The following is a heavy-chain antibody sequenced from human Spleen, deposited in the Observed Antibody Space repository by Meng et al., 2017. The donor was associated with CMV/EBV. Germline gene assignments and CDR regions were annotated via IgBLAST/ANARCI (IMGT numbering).Heavy chain of an antibody. CDR1: GGSISSSSYY. CDR3: ARENSNYPYFDY. J-gene: IGHJ4*02. CDR2: IYYSGST. D-gene: IGHD4-11*01. Sequence: GSLRLSCTVSGGSISSSSYYWGWIRQPPGKGLEWIGSIYYSGSTYYNPSLKSRVTISVDTSKNQFSLKLSSVTAADTAVYYCARENSNYPYFDYWGQGTLVTVSS. V-gene: IGHV4-39*07.